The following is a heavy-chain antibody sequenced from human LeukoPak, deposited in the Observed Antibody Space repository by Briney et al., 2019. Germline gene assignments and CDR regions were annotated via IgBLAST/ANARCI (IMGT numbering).Heavy chain of an antibody. CDR3: ITHSGCTGSGCYRAN. D-gene: IGHD2-2*02. CDR1: GITLSNYG. J-gene: IGHJ4*02. V-gene: IGHV3-15*01. Sequence: ESGGSLRLSCAVSGITLSNYGMSWVRQAPGKGLGWVGRIKSKTDGATADYAAPVRGRFTISRDDSSDTLYLEVNSLKAEDTAVYYCITHSGCTGSGCYRANWGQGTLVTVSS. CDR2: IKSKTDGATA.